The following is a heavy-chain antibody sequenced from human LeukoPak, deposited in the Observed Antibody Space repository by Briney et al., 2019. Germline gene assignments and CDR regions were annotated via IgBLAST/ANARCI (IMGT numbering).Heavy chain of an antibody. Sequence: VASVKVSCKASGYTFTGYYMHWVRQAPGQGLEWMGWINPNSGGTNYAQRFQGRVTMTRDTSISTAYMDLSRLRSDDTAVYYCAKDFWSGYYPNCWGQGTLVTVSS. V-gene: IGHV1-2*02. CDR2: INPNSGGT. J-gene: IGHJ4*02. CDR3: AKDFWSGYYPNC. D-gene: IGHD3-3*01. CDR1: GYTFTGYY.